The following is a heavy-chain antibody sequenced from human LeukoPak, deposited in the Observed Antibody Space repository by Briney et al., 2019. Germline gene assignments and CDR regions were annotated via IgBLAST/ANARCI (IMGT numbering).Heavy chain of an antibody. CDR2: FDPGHGET. CDR3: ARSKGSGYDRFDY. Sequence: ASVKVSCKVSGYTLTGRSMHWVRQAPGKGLEWMGGFDPGHGETVYAQKFQGRLTMTEDTSTDTAYMELSSLRSDDTAVYYCARSKGSGYDRFDYWGQGTLVTVSS. V-gene: IGHV1-24*01. CDR1: GYTLTGRS. D-gene: IGHD3-22*01. J-gene: IGHJ4*02.